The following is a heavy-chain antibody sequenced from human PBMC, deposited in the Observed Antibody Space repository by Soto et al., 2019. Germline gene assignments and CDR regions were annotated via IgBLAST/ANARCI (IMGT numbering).Heavy chain of an antibody. J-gene: IGHJ6*02. D-gene: IGHD5-18*01. V-gene: IGHV3-30-3*01. Sequence: TGGSLRLSCAASGFTFSSYAMHWVRQAPGKGLEWVAVISYDGSNKYYADSVKGRFTISRDNSKNTLYLQMNSLRAEDTAVYYCARAISDSYGYEYYSGMDVWGQGPTVTVYS. CDR1: GFTFSSYA. CDR3: ARAISDSYGYEYYSGMDV. CDR2: ISYDGSNK.